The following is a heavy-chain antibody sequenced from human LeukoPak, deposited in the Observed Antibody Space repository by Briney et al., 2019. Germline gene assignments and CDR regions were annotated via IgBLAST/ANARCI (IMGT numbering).Heavy chain of an antibody. D-gene: IGHD6-13*01. CDR1: GGSISSGGYY. J-gene: IGHJ6*02. CDR2: IYYSGST. CDR3: ARDQLAAAGMMGASGMDV. Sequence: PSETLSLTCTVSGGSISSGGYYWSWIRQHPGKGLEWIGYIYYSGSTYYNPSLKSRVTISVDTSKNQFSLKLSSVTAADTAVYYCARDQLAAAGMMGASGMDVWGQGTTVTVSS. V-gene: IGHV4-31*03.